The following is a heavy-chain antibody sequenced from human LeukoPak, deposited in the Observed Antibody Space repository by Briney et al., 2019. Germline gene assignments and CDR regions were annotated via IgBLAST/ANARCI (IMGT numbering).Heavy chain of an antibody. CDR3: ARRRYYDSSGYNPTYYFDY. V-gene: IGHV4-59*01. Sequence: SETLSLTCAVSGDSIIGSYWSWIRQAPGKGLEWIGYIYYSVDTDFNPSLKSRVTISVDMSKKQISLRLTSVTAADTAVYYCARRRYYDSSGYNPTYYFDYWGQGILVTVSS. D-gene: IGHD3-22*01. J-gene: IGHJ4*02. CDR2: IYYSVDT. CDR1: GDSIIGSY.